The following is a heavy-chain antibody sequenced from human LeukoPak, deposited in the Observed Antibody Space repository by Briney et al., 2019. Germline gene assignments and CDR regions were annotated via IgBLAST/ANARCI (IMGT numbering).Heavy chain of an antibody. V-gene: IGHV3-21*01. Sequence: GGSLRLSCAASGFTFSSYSMNWVRQAPGKGLEWVSSISSSSSYIYYADSVKGRFTISRDNAKNSLYLQMNSLRAEGTAVYYCASSRLGWLADFDYWGQGTLVTVSS. CDR2: ISSSSSYI. J-gene: IGHJ4*02. D-gene: IGHD3-3*01. CDR1: GFTFSSYS. CDR3: ASSRLGWLADFDY.